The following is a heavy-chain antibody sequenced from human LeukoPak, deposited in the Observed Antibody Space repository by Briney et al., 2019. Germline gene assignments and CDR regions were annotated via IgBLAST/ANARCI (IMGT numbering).Heavy chain of an antibody. J-gene: IGHJ6*03. D-gene: IGHD6-19*01. V-gene: IGHV3-30*04. Sequence: GGSLRLSCAASGFTFSSYAMHWVRQAPGKGLEWVAVISYDGSNKYYADSVKGRFTISRDNSKNTLYLQMNSLRAEDTAVYYCARDPAVVAGTDYYYYMDVWGKGTTVTVSS. CDR2: ISYDGSNK. CDR3: ARDPAVVAGTDYYYYMDV. CDR1: GFTFSSYA.